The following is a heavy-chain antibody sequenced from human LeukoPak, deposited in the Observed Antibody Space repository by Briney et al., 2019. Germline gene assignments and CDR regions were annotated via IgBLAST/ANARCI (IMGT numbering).Heavy chain of an antibody. V-gene: IGHV4-31*03. CDR1: GGSISSGGYS. Sequence: PSETLSLTCTVSGGSISSGGYSWSWIRQHPGKGLEWIGYIYYSGSTYYNPSLKSRVTISVDTSKNQFSLKLSSVTAADTAVYYCARGGLINIPFDAAGKVSRRPEDYWGQGTLVTVSS. J-gene: IGHJ4*02. CDR2: IYYSGST. D-gene: IGHD6-13*01. CDR3: ARGGLINIPFDAAGKVSRRPEDY.